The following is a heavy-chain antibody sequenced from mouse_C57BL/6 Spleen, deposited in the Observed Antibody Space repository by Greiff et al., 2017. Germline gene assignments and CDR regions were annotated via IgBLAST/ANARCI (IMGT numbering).Heavy chain of an antibody. CDR3: ASPHYYGSTPYYFDY. CDR1: GYTFTDYY. Sequence: QVQLQQSGAELVKPGASVKISCKASGYTFTDYYINWVQQRPGQGLEWIGKIGPGSGCTYYNEKFKGKVTLTADKSSSTAYMQLSSLTYEDSADYFCASPHYYGSTPYYFDYWGQGTTLTVSS. V-gene: IGHV1-77*01. CDR2: IGPGSGCT. J-gene: IGHJ2*01. D-gene: IGHD1-1*01.